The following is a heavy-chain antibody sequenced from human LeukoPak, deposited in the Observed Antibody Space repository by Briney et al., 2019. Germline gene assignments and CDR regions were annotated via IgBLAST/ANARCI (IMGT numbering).Heavy chain of an antibody. CDR3: AVRDAFDI. V-gene: IGHV3-48*01. CDR1: GFTFSSYT. CDR2: IGTSSTTI. J-gene: IGHJ3*02. Sequence: AGGSLRLSCAASGFTFSSYTMNWVRQPPGKGLEWVSNIGTSSTTIYYADSVKGRFTISRDNAKNSLYLQMNSLRAEDTAVYYCAVRDAFDIWGQGTMVTVPS.